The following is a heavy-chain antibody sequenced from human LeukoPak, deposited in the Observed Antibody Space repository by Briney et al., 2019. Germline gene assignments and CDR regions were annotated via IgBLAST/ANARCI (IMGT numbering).Heavy chain of an antibody. J-gene: IGHJ4*02. CDR1: GGSISSYY. CDR3: ARWGGRQFDY. Sequence: PSETLSLTCTVSGGSISSYYWSWIRQPPGKGLEWIGYIYYSGSTNYNPSLKSRVTISVDTSKNQFSLKLSSVTAADTAVYYCARWGGRQFDYWGQGTLVTASS. CDR2: IYYSGST. V-gene: IGHV4-59*01. D-gene: IGHD3-10*01.